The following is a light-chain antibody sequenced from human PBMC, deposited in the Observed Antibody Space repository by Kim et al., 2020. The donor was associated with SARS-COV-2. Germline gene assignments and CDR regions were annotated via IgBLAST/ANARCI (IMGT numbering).Light chain of an antibody. CDR2: EGT. Sequence: QSVLTQPASVSGSPGQSIAITCTGTSSDFDSDNLVSWYQQHPGKAPKLIIYEGTKRPPEVSDRFSGSKSGNTASLTISGLHSEDEANYYCCSYGGDSGWLFGGGTQLTVL. J-gene: IGLJ3*02. V-gene: IGLV2-23*01. CDR3: CSYGGDSGWL. CDR1: SSDFDSDNL.